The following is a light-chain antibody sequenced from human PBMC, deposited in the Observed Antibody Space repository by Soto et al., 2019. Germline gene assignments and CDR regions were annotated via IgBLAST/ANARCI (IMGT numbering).Light chain of an antibody. Sequence: EMVMTQDPAALSVSAGARATLSRRPSAMVSRNLAWYQQQHGQAPRAVIYGASIRDTDIPVRFSGSRYGTDFHLTISRLEPEDFAVYYCQQRSNWPLPFGGGTKVDIK. CDR1: AMVSRN. J-gene: IGKJ4*01. CDR3: QQRSNWPLP. V-gene: IGKV3D-20*02. CDR2: GAS.